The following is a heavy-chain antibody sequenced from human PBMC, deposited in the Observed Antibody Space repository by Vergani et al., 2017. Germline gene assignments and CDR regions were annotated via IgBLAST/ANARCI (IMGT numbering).Heavy chain of an antibody. J-gene: IGHJ4*02. V-gene: IGHV1-18*01. D-gene: IGHD3-10*01. CDR3: ARDQPVMVRGVIIALDY. Sequence: QVQLVQSGAEVKKPGASVKVSCKASSYTFTSYGISWVRQAPGQGLEWMGGISAYNGNTNYAQKLQGRVTMTTDTSTSTAYMEMRSLRSDDTAVYYCARDQPVMVRGVIIALDYWGQGTLVTVSS. CDR1: SYTFTSYG. CDR2: ISAYNGNT.